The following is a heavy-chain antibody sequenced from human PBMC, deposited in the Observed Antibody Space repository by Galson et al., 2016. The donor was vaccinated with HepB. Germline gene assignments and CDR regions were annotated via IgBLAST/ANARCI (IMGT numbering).Heavy chain of an antibody. CDR1: GFTFSNYG. Sequence: SLRLSCAASGFTFSNYGFHWARHTPAKGLEWVAFIYSAGSTIYHGNSVKCRFTISRDNSKHTVYLEMNSLRAEDTAVYYCARAHYGVLPLDYWGQGTLVTVSA. V-gene: IGHV3-33*01. CDR3: ARAHYGVLPLDY. CDR2: IYSAGSTI. J-gene: IGHJ4*02. D-gene: IGHD4-17*01.